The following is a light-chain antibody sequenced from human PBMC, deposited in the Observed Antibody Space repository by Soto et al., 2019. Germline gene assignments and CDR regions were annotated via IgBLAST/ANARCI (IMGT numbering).Light chain of an antibody. V-gene: IGLV1-40*01. CDR1: SSNSGAGYD. CDR3: QSYDVSLSGYVV. CDR2: GNS. Sequence: QLVLTQPPSVSGAPGQRVTISCTGSSSNSGAGYDVHWYQQLPGTAPKLLIYGNSNRPSGVPDRFSGSKSGTSVSLAITGLQAEDEAAYYCQSYDVSLSGYVVFGGGTKLTVL. J-gene: IGLJ2*01.